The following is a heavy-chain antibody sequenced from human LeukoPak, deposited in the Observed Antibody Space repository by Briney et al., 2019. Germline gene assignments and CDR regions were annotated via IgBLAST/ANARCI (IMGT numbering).Heavy chain of an antibody. J-gene: IGHJ4*02. CDR1: GGTFSSHF. Sequence: SVKVSCKASGGTFSSHFISWVRQAPGQALEWMGGINPIFGTDHYAQKFQDRVTITADISTNTVYMELSNLRPEDTAMYYCARGIVAAGNIDFWGQGTLVTVSS. V-gene: IGHV1-69*06. CDR3: ARGIVAAGNIDF. D-gene: IGHD6-13*01. CDR2: INPIFGTD.